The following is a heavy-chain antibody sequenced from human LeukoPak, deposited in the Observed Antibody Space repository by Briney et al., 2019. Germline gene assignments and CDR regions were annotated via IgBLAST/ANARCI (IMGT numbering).Heavy chain of an antibody. J-gene: IGHJ3*02. V-gene: IGHV3-48*01. D-gene: IGHD3-10*01. CDR2: ISSSSTI. CDR1: GFTFSSYS. Sequence: GGSLRLSCAASGFTFSSYSMNWVRQAPGKGLEWVSYISSSSTIYYADSVKGRFTISRDNAKNSLYLQMNSLRAEDTAVYYCARDRGWYAFDIWGQGTMVTVSS. CDR3: ARDRGWYAFDI.